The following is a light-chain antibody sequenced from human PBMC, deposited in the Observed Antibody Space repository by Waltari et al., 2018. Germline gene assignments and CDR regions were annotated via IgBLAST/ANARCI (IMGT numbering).Light chain of an antibody. J-gene: IGKJ2*01. CDR3: HQHNNWPFT. Sequence: EIVSTQSPATLSLSPGERATLSCRASQSVSSKLAWYQQKPGQAPRLLMYDASNRATGIPARFSGSGSGTDFTLTISSLEPEDFAVYYCHQHNNWPFTFGQGTKLEIK. V-gene: IGKV3-11*01. CDR2: DAS. CDR1: QSVSSK.